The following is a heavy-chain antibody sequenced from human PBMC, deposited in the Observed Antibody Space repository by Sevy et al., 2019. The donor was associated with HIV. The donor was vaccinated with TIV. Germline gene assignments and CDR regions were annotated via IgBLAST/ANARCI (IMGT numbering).Heavy chain of an antibody. CDR2: IKGDGSDK. D-gene: IGHD3-3*01. J-gene: IGHJ4*02. CDR1: GFTFSVYW. Sequence: GGSLRLSCAASGFTFSVYWMNWVRQAPGKGLEWVANIKGDGSDKHYVDSVEGRFTISRDNGKNLLYLQMNSLRVEDTAVYYCAHETIGRLESWDQGTLVTVSS. V-gene: IGHV3-7*01. CDR3: AHETIGRLES.